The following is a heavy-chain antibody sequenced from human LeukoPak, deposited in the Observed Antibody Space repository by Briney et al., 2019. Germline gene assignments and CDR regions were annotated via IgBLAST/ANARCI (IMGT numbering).Heavy chain of an antibody. CDR2: IYYSGSI. Sequence: SETLSLTCTVSGGSISSYYWSWIRQPPGKGLEWIGYIYYSGSIKYNPSLKSRVTISVDTSKNQFSLKLNSVTAADTAVYYCARLRWNYGDLVRNYFDYWGQGTLVTVSS. D-gene: IGHD4-17*01. CDR1: GGSISSYY. J-gene: IGHJ4*02. V-gene: IGHV4-59*08. CDR3: ARLRWNYGDLVRNYFDY.